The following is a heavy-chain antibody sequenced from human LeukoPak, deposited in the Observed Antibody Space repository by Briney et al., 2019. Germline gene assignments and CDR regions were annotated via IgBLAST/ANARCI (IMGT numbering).Heavy chain of an antibody. CDR1: GFTFSTYA. CDR2: FGGSGGTI. J-gene: IGHJ4*02. V-gene: IGHV3-23*01. Sequence: GGSLRLSCAASGFTFSTYAMSWVRQAPGKGLEWVSHFGGSGGTIYYADSVKGRFTISRDNSKNTLYLQMNSLRAEDTAVYYCAKSDCGGDCHLLDYWGQGTLVTVSS. D-gene: IGHD2-21*02. CDR3: AKSDCGGDCHLLDY.